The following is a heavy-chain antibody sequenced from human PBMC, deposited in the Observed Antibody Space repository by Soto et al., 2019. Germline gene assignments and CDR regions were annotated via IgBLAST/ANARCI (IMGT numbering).Heavy chain of an antibody. J-gene: IGHJ5*02. Sequence: PSETLSLTCAVSGGSMSSGGYFWSWIRQPPGKGLEWIGYIYHSGSTYYNPSLKSRVTISVDRSKNQFSLKLSSVAAADTAVYYCARGLGPWGQGTLVTVSS. D-gene: IGHD3-10*01. CDR1: GGSMSSGGYF. CDR2: IYHSGST. V-gene: IGHV4-30-2*01. CDR3: ARGLGP.